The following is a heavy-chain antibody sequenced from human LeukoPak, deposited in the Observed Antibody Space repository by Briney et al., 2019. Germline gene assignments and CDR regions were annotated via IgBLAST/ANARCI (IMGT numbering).Heavy chain of an antibody. Sequence: GGSLRLSCAASGFTFSSYEMNWVRQAPGKGLEWVSYISSSGSTIYYADSVKGRFTISRDNAKNSLYLQMNSLRAEGTAVYYCARVNILTINYYYYMDVWGKGTTVTISS. D-gene: IGHD3-9*01. CDR2: ISSSGSTI. J-gene: IGHJ6*03. V-gene: IGHV3-48*03. CDR3: ARVNILTINYYYYMDV. CDR1: GFTFSSYE.